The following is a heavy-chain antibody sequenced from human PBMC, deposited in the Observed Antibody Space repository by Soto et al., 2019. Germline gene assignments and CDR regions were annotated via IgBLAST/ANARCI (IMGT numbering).Heavy chain of an antibody. Sequence: SGPTLVNPTQTLTLTCTFSGFSLSTSGMCVSWIRQPPGKALEWLARIDWDDDKYYSTSLKTRLTISKDTSKNHVVLTMTNMDPVDTATYYCARIPYYYGSGSYDYYFDYWGQGTLVTVSS. CDR3: ARIPYYYGSGSYDYYFDY. CDR1: GFSLSTSGMC. CDR2: IDWDDDK. V-gene: IGHV2-70*11. D-gene: IGHD3-10*01. J-gene: IGHJ4*02.